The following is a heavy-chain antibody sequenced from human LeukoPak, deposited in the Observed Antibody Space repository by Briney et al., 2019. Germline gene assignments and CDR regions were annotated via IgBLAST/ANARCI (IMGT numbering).Heavy chain of an antibody. CDR2: ISYDGSNK. Sequence: PGGSLRLSCAASGFTFSSYGMHWVRQAPGKGLEWVAVISYDGSNKYYADSVKGRFTISRDNSKNTLYLQMNSLRAEDTAVYYCAKDRGSGYYFTVYYFDYWGQGTLVTVSS. CDR3: AKDRGSGYYFTVYYFDY. V-gene: IGHV3-30*18. D-gene: IGHD2/OR15-2a*01. CDR1: GFTFSSYG. J-gene: IGHJ4*02.